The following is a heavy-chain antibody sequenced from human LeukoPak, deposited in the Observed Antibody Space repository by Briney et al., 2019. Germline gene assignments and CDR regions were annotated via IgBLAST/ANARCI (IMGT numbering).Heavy chain of an antibody. CDR1: NDSFSIYY. V-gene: IGHV4-4*07. J-gene: IGHJ6*03. D-gene: IGHD2-15*01. Sequence: PSETLSLTCTVSNDSFSIYYWSWIRQPAGKGLEWIGRIYTSGSTNYNPSLKSRVTMSVDTSKNQFSLKLSSVTAADTAVYYCARSRLAAATLTYYYYYYMDVWGKGTTVTISS. CDR3: ARSRLAAATLTYYYYYYMDV. CDR2: IYTSGST.